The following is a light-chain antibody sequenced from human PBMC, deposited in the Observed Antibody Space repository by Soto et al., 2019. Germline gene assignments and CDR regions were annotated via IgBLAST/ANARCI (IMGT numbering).Light chain of an antibody. CDR1: SIEVGGYNY. Sequence: QSVLTQPRSVSGSPGQSVTISCTGTSIEVGGYNYVSWYQQHPGKAPKLMIYDVSKRPSGVPDRFSGSKSGNTASLTISGLQAEDEADYYCCSYAGSYSYAVFGGGTQLTVL. CDR2: DVS. CDR3: CSYAGSYSYAV. V-gene: IGLV2-11*01. J-gene: IGLJ7*01.